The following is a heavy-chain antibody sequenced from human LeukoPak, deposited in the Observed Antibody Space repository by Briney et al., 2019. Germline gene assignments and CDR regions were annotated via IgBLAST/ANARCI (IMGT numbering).Heavy chain of an antibody. CDR3: ARVCANWYEDY. CDR1: GFTFSSYS. J-gene: IGHJ4*02. V-gene: IGHV3-21*01. Sequence: GGSLRLSCAASGFTFSSYSFNWVRQVPGRGLEWVSSITTTFYTYYTDSVKGRFTISRDNAKNSLYLQMISLRAEDTAVYYCARVCANWYEDYWGQGTLVTVSS. D-gene: IGHD6-13*01. CDR2: ITTTFYT.